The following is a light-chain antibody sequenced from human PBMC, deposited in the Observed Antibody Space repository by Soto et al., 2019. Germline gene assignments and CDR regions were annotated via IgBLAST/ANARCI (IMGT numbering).Light chain of an antibody. CDR2: GAT. J-gene: IGKJ3*01. Sequence: EVVLTQSPGTLSLSPGERVTLSCRASQSISGSYLAWYQQKRGQAPRLLVYGATTMATGIPDRFSGSGSGTDFTLTISRLEPEYFAVYFCQQYGTSPQSFGPGTKVDIK. V-gene: IGKV3-20*01. CDR3: QQYGTSPQS. CDR1: QSISGSY.